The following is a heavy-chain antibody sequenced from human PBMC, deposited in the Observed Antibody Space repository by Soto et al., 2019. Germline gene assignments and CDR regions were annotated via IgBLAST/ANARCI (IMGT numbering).Heavy chain of an antibody. CDR2: IIPIFGTA. J-gene: IGHJ5*02. Sequence: GTSVKVTCKDSGGTYSSNASSWVRQAPGQGLEWMGGIIPIFGTANYAQKFQGRVTITADESTSTAYMELSSLRSEDTAVYYCARGPSGPMWPSWFDPWGQGTLVTAPQ. D-gene: IGHD2-15*01. V-gene: IGHV1-69*13. CDR3: ARGPSGPMWPSWFDP. CDR1: GGTYSSNA.